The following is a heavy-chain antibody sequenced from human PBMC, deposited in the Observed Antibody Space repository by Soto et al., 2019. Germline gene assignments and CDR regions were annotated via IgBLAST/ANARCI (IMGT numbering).Heavy chain of an antibody. CDR3: ARLGSSGWYQGSYFDY. CDR2: ILYSGST. Sequence: QLQLQESGPGLVKPSETLSLTCIVSGGSITRNNHHWGWIRQSPGKGLEWIGSILYSGSTNYNPSLKRRVTLSVETSKNQFSLKMSSGTAADTALYYCARLGSSGWYQGSYFDYWGQGTLVTVSS. CDR1: GGSITRNNHH. V-gene: IGHV4-39*01. D-gene: IGHD6-19*01. J-gene: IGHJ4*02.